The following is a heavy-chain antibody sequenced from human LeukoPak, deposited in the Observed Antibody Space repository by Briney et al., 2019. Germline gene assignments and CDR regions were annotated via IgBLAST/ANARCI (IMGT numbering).Heavy chain of an antibody. CDR2: MYYSGST. Sequence: SETLSLTCTVSGGSFTSSSYYWGWIRQPRGKGLEWIGSMYYSGSTYYNASLRSRVTISVDTSRNQFSLKLSSVTAADTAVYYCARERAWGPRTLVTVSS. J-gene: IGHJ5*02. CDR3: ARERA. V-gene: IGHV4-39*02. CDR1: GGSFTSSSYY.